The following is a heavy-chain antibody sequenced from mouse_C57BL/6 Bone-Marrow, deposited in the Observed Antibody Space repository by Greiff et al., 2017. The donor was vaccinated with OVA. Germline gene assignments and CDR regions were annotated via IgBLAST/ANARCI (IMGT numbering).Heavy chain of an antibody. J-gene: IGHJ3*01. CDR3: AREGIYYYGG. CDR2: ISYDGSN. CDR1: GYSITSGYY. Sequence: VQLKESGPGLVKPSQSLSLTCSVTGYSITSGYYWNWIRQFPGNKLEWMGYISYDGSNNYNPSLKNRISITRDTSKNQFFLKLNSVTTEDTATYYCAREGIYYYGGWGQGTLVTVSA. D-gene: IGHD1-1*01. V-gene: IGHV3-6*01.